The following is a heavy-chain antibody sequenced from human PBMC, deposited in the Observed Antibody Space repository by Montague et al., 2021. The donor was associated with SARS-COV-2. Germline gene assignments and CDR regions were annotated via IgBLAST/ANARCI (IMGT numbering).Heavy chain of an antibody. V-gene: IGHV4-31*03. J-gene: IGHJ5*01. CDR2: IYYSGST. CDR1: GGSISSGGYY. D-gene: IGHD2-21*01. CDR3: ARQDAWAYCGDECYRGWFDS. Sequence: SETLSLTCTVSGGSISSGGYYWSWIRQHPGKGLEWIGYIYYSGSTYYNPSLKSRLTISVDTSKNRFSLKLSSVTAADTAVYYCARQDAWAYCGDECYRGWFDSWGQGTLVTVSS.